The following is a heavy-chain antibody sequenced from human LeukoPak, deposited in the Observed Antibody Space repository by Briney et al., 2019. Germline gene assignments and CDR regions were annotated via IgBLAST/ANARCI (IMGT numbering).Heavy chain of an antibody. J-gene: IGHJ4*02. V-gene: IGHV3-23*01. CDR1: GFTFSSYA. CDR2: ISGSGGST. CDR3: AKDHGEYGDYSKFNY. D-gene: IGHD4-17*01. Sequence: GRSLRLSCAASGFTFSSYAMSWVRQAPGTGLEWVSAISGSGGSTYYADSVKGRFTISRDNSKNTLYLQMNSLRAEDTAVYYCAKDHGEYGDYSKFNYWGQGTLVTVSS.